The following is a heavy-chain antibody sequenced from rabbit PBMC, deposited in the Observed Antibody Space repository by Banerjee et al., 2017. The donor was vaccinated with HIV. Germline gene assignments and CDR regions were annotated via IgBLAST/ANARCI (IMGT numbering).Heavy chain of an antibody. CDR2: INTSSGNT. J-gene: IGHJ6*01. V-gene: IGHV1S40*01. CDR3: ARGGITTTYPYGGMDL. CDR1: GFSFSSSYY. D-gene: IGHD2-1*01. Sequence: QSLEESGGDLVKPGASLTLTCTASGFSFSSSYYMCWVRQAPGKGLEWIACINTSSGNTVYASWAKGRFTISKTSSTTVTLQMTSLTAADTATYFCARGGITTTYPYGGMDLWGPGTLVTVS.